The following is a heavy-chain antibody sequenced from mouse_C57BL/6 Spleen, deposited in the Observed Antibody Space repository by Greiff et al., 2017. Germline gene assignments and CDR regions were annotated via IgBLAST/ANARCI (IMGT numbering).Heavy chain of an antibody. D-gene: IGHD2-2*01. V-gene: IGHV1-50*01. J-gene: IGHJ4*01. CDR2: IDPSDSYT. CDR1: GYTFTSYW. Sequence: VQLQQPGAELVKPGASVKLSCKASGYTFTSYWMQWVKQRPGQGLEWIGEIDPSDSYTNYNQKFKGKATLTVDTSSSTAYMQLSSLTSEDSAVYYCARRDGYDGYYYAMDYWGQGTSGTVSS. CDR3: ARRDGYDGYYYAMDY.